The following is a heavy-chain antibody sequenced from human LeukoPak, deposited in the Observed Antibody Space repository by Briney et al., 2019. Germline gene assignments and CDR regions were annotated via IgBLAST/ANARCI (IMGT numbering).Heavy chain of an antibody. CDR3: ARDYEVPGHYYYYMDV. V-gene: IGHV4-39*07. J-gene: IGHJ6*03. CDR1: GGSISSSSYY. D-gene: IGHD3-16*01. Sequence: PSETLSLTCTVSGGSISSSSYYWGWIRQPPGKGLEWIGSIYYSGSTYYNPSLKSRVTISVDTSKNQFSLKLSSVTAADTAVYYCARDYEVPGHYYYYMDVWGKGTTVTVSS. CDR2: IYYSGST.